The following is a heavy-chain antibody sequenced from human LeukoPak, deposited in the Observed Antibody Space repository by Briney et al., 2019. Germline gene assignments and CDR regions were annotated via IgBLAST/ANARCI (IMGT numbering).Heavy chain of an antibody. CDR3: ARGVSGWYYLDS. D-gene: IGHD6-19*01. CDR2: IYATGPT. V-gene: IGHV4-61*02. CDR1: RGAIVTANYY. J-gene: IGHJ4*02. Sequence: TLSLTRNVSRGAIVTANYYWTWMRQPAGKGLEWIGRIYATGPTNYHPTRKGRVFISLDTSKNQISLTMTSVTAADTAVYYCARGVSGWYYLDSWGQGTLVTVSS.